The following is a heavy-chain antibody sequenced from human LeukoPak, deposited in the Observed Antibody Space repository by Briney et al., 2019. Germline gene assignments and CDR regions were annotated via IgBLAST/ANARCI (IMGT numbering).Heavy chain of an antibody. J-gene: IGHJ6*03. CDR1: GGSISSDY. CDR3: ARDWGVGGRPGYMDV. Sequence: PSETLSLTCTVSGGSISSDYWSWIRQPAGKGLEWIGRIYTTGSTNYSPSLKSRVTMSVDTSKNQVSLKLSSVTAADTAVYFCARDWGVGGRPGYMDVWGKGTTVTVSS. V-gene: IGHV4-4*07. D-gene: IGHD6-6*01. CDR2: IYTTGST.